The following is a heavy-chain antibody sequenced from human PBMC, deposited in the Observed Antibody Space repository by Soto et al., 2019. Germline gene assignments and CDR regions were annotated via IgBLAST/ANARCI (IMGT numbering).Heavy chain of an antibody. J-gene: IGHJ4*02. V-gene: IGHV5-51*01. CDR3: ARRLNPGPKGAFDY. CDR2: IYPGDTDT. D-gene: IGHD6-25*01. CDR1: GYSFTIYW. Sequence: GASLKISCKGSGYSFTIYWIGWVRQMPGKGLEWMGTIYPGDTDTRYSPSFQGQVTISADKSIRTAYLQWSNLKASDTAMYYCARRLNPGPKGAFDYWGQGTLVTVSS.